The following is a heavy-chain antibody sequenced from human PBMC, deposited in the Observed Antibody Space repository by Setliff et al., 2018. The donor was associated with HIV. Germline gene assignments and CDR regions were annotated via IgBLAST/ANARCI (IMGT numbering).Heavy chain of an antibody. CDR2: IYYTGST. CDR3: ARVPRITTLRNAFDI. V-gene: IGHV4-31*03. D-gene: IGHD3-10*01. J-gene: IGHJ3*02. CDR1: GASITRGGDF. Sequence: NPSETLSLTCSVSGASITRGGDFWSWIRQHPGKGLEWIGYIYYTGSTYYNPSLRSRVSISIDTSKNQFSLNLNSVTAADTAVYYCARVPRITTLRNAFDIWGQGTMVTVSS.